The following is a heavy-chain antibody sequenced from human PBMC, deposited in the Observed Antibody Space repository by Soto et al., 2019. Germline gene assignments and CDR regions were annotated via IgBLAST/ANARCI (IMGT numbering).Heavy chain of an antibody. V-gene: IGHV4-4*02. Sequence: QVQLQESGPGLVKPSGTLSLTCAVSGGSISSSNWWTWVRQPPGKGLEWIGEISRSGTTNYKPSLKSRVTISVDKSKNQFSLKLDSVTAADTAMYYCARDSASSGVFTWGQGTMVTVSS. CDR1: GGSISSSNW. CDR2: ISRSGTT. CDR3: ARDSASSGVFT. J-gene: IGHJ3*01. D-gene: IGHD6-19*01.